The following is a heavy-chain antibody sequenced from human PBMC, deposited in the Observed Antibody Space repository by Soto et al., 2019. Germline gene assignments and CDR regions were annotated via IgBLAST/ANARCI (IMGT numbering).Heavy chain of an antibody. V-gene: IGHV1-69*12. Sequence: QVQLVQSGAEVKKPGSSVKVSCKASGGTFSSYAISWVRQAPGQGLEWMGGIIPIFGTANYAQKFQGRVTLSAADSTGAAYMEVSSLRSEDTAGYDCPRADSSGWCWSYWGQGPLVTVSS. J-gene: IGHJ4*02. CDR1: GGTFSSYA. D-gene: IGHD6-19*01. CDR3: PRADSSGWCWSY. CDR2: IIPIFGTA.